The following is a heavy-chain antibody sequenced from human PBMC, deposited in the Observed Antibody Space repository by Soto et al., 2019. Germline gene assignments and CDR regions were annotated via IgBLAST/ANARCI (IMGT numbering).Heavy chain of an antibody. CDR2: IYTSGST. J-gene: IGHJ6*02. D-gene: IGHD5-18*01. CDR3: ARVETARYYYGMDV. CDR1: GGSISSYY. Sequence: SETLSLTCTVSGGSISSYYWSWIRQPAGKGLEWIGRIYTSGSTNYNPSLKSRVTMSVDTYKNQFSLKLSSVTAADTAVYYCARVETARYYYGMDVWGQGTTVTVSS. V-gene: IGHV4-4*07.